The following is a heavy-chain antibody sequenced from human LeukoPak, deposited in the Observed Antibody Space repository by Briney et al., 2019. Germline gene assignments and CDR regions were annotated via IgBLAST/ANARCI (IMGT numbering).Heavy chain of an antibody. V-gene: IGHV3-23*01. Sequence: GGSLRLSCAASGFTFSNYVMSWVRQAPGKWLEWVSSISRSGGSTYYANSVKGWFTLSRDNSKDTLYLQMNNLRVGDTAVYYCAKERGTGYSSSWYSWFDPWGQGTLVTVSS. D-gene: IGHD6-13*01. CDR3: AKERGTGYSSSWYSWFDP. CDR2: ISRSGGST. J-gene: IGHJ5*02. CDR1: GFTFSNYV.